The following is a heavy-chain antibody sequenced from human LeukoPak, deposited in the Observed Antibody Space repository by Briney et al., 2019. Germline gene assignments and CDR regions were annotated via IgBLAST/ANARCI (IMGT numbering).Heavy chain of an antibody. CDR2: INPNSGGT. V-gene: IGHV1-2*02. D-gene: IGHD4-17*01. CDR1: GYTFTGYF. J-gene: IGHJ2*01. Sequence: GASVKVSCKTSGYTFTGYFMHWVRQPPGQGLEWMGWINPNSGGTNYAQKFQGRVTMTRDTSISTAYMELTRLRSDDTAMYYCSREGDYGDYGRLWYFDLWGRGTLVTVSS. CDR3: SREGDYGDYGRLWYFDL.